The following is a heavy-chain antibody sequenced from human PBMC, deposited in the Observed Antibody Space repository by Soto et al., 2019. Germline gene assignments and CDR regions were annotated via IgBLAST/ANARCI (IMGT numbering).Heavy chain of an antibody. Sequence: PSETLSLTCAVYGGSFSGYYWSWIRQPPGKGLEWIGEINHSGSTNYNPSLKSRVTISVDTSKNQFSLKLSSVTAADTAVYYCARARTYYYDSSGYPYYYYGMDVWGQGTTVTVSS. J-gene: IGHJ6*02. D-gene: IGHD3-22*01. CDR3: ARARTYYYDSSGYPYYYYGMDV. V-gene: IGHV4-34*01. CDR2: INHSGST. CDR1: GGSFSGYY.